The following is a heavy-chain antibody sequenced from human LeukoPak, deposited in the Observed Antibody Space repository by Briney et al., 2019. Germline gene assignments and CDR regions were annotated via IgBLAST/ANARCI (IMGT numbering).Heavy chain of an antibody. D-gene: IGHD3-10*01. J-gene: IGHJ6*02. CDR3: AKDLRSYAQKYYGMDV. V-gene: IGHV3-23*01. CDR2: ISTSGGST. CDR1: GFTFSSCA. Sequence: PGGSLRLSCAASGFTFSSCAMTWVRQAPGKGLEWVSVISTSGGSTNYADSVKGRFTISRDNSKNTLYLQMYSLRAEDTAVYYCAKDLRSYAQKYYGMDVWGQGTTVTVSS.